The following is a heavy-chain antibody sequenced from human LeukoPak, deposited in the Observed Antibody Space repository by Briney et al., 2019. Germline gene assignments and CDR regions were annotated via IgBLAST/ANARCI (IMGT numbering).Heavy chain of an antibody. J-gene: IGHJ4*02. D-gene: IGHD6-19*01. CDR3: ARVSRIAVAGPTEFGC. V-gene: IGHV3-21*01. CDR1: GFTFSSYS. Sequence: GGSLRLSCAASGFTFSSYSMNWVRQAPRKGREWVSSISNSSNYIYYADSGKGRFTISRDNSKNSLYLQMKSLRAEDTAVYYCARVSRIAVAGPTEFGCWGQGTLVTVAS. CDR2: ISNSSNYI.